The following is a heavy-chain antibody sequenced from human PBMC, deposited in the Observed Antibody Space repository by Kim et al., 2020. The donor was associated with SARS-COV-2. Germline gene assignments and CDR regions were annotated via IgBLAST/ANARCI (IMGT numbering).Heavy chain of an antibody. D-gene: IGHD3-22*01. J-gene: IGHJ4*02. CDR2: GGT. V-gene: IGHV1-2*02. CDR3: ARVYDSSGY. Sequence: GGTNYAQKFQGRVTMTRDTSISTAYMELSRLRSDDTAVYYCARVYDSSGYWGQGTLVTVSS.